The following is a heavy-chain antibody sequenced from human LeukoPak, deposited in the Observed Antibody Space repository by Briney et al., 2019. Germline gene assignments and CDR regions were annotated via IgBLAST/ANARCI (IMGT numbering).Heavy chain of an antibody. J-gene: IGHJ3*01. CDR2: ISDIGSI. V-gene: IGHV4-59*08. Sequence: SETLSLTCTVSGGSISSYYWSWIRQPPGKGLEWIAYISDIGSINYNPSLKSRVTMSIDMSKNQVFLNLRSVTAADTAVYYCAGWCSRPTCKNSFDVWGQGTLVTVAS. CDR3: AGWCSRPTCKNSFDV. CDR1: GGSISSYY. D-gene: IGHD2-8*01.